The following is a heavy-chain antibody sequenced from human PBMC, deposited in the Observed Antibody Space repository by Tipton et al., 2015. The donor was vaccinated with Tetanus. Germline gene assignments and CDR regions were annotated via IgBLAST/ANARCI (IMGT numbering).Heavy chain of an antibody. V-gene: IGHV1-69*05. CDR1: GGTFRTYA. Sequence: QSGAEVKRPGSSVRVSCKTSGGTFRTYAISWVRQAPGQGLEWMGGIFPVYGTANYAPQFQGRVTVTTDTAKKTGYLELRSLRYDDTAVYYCARGLKFYFEGSAFDYWGQGTPVTVSS. CDR2: IFPVYGTA. D-gene: IGHD2/OR15-2a*01. CDR3: ARGLKFYFEGSAFDY. J-gene: IGHJ4*02.